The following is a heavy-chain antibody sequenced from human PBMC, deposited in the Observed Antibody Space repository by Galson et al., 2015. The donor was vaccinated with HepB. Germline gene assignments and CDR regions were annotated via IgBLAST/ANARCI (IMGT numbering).Heavy chain of an antibody. CDR3: ARVSTGQFDF. V-gene: IGHV3-48*02. J-gene: IGHJ4*02. CDR1: GFTFNKYN. D-gene: IGHD6-19*01. Sequence: CAASGFTFNKYNMNWVRQAPGKELEWVSYISGTGSSTYYADSVKARFTISRDNAKNSLYLQMNSLRDEDTAVYYCARVSTGQFDFWGQGTLVTVSS. CDR2: ISGTGSST.